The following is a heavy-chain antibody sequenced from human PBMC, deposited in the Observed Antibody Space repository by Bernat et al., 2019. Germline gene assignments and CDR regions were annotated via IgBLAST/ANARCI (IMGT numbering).Heavy chain of an antibody. D-gene: IGHD6-13*01. V-gene: IGHV1-69*01. J-gene: IGHJ6*03. Sequence: QVQLVQSGAEVKKPGSSVKVSCKASGGTFSSYAISWVRQAPGQGLEWMGGIIPIFGTANYAQKFQGRFTITADESTSTAYMELSSLRSEDTAVYYCARGDSSSYYYYYYYMDVWGKGTTVTVSS. CDR3: ARGDSSSYYYYYYYMDV. CDR2: IIPIFGTA. CDR1: GGTFSSYA.